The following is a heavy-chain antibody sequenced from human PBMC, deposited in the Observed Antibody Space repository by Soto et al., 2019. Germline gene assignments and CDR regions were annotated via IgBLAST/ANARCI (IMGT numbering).Heavy chain of an antibody. CDR3: ARDYYDSSGYRNFDY. CDR2: IYHSGST. V-gene: IGHV4-30-2*01. D-gene: IGHD3-22*01. Sequence: SETLSLTCAVSGGSISSGGYSWSWIRQPPGKGLEWIGYIYHSGSTYYNPSLKSRVTISVDRSKNQFSLKLSSVTAADTAVYYCARDYYDSSGYRNFDYWGQGTLVTVSS. J-gene: IGHJ4*02. CDR1: GGSISSGGYS.